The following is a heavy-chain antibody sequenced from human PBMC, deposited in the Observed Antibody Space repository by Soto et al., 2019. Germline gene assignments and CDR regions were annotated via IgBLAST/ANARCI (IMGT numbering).Heavy chain of an antibody. CDR1: AFTFSSHH. J-gene: IGHJ6*02. V-gene: IGHV3-72*01. CDR3: ARDGGIAARHYYGMDV. CDR2: SRKKADNYAT. Sequence: EVQLVESGGGLVQPGGSLRLSCAACAFTFSSHHMVRIRQAPGKGLEWVGRSRKKADNYATEYAASVEGRFTISRDDSKNSLYLQMNRLKTEDTAVYYCARDGGIAARHYYGMDVWGQGTTVTVSS. D-gene: IGHD6-6*01.